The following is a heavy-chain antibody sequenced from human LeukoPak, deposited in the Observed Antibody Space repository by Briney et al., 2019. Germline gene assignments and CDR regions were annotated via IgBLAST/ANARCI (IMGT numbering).Heavy chain of an antibody. CDR3: ATDTAMAGTYYHGMDV. CDR1: GGTFSSYA. Sequence: SVKVSCKASGGTFSSYAISWVRQAPGQGLEWMGRIIPIFGIANYAQKFQGRVTITADKSTSTAYMELSSLRSEDTAVYYCATDTAMAGTYYHGMDVWGQGTTVTVSS. CDR2: IIPIFGIA. V-gene: IGHV1-69*04. D-gene: IGHD5-18*01. J-gene: IGHJ6*02.